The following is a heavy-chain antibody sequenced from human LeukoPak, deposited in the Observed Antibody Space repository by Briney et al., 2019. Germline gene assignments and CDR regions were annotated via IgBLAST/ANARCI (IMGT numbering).Heavy chain of an antibody. CDR2: IKQDGSEK. V-gene: IGHV3-7*01. D-gene: IGHD2-8*01. J-gene: IGHJ4*02. CDR3: ARGGTKFDY. CDR1: GFTFSSYN. Sequence: GGSLRLSCAASGFTFSSYNMNWVRQAPGKGLEWVANIKQDGSEKYYVDSVKGRFTISRDNAKNSLYLQMNSLRAEDTAVYYCARGGTKFDYWGQGTLVTVSS.